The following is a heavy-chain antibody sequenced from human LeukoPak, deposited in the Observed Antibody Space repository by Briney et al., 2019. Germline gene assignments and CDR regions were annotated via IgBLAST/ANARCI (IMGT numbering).Heavy chain of an antibody. J-gene: IGHJ3*02. CDR3: ARDSSGWYLEAFDI. CDR2: ISGSGGST. D-gene: IGHD6-19*01. Sequence: GGSLRLSCAASGFTFNNYALSWVRQAPGKGLDWVSVISGSGGSTYYADSVKGRFTISRDNSKNTLYLQMNSLRAEDTAVYYCARDSSGWYLEAFDIWGQGTMVTVSS. V-gene: IGHV3-23*01. CDR1: GFTFNNYA.